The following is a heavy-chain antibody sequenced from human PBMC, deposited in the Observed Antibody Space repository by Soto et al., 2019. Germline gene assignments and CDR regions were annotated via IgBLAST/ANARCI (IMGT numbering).Heavy chain of an antibody. Sequence: EVQVLATGGGVIQPGGSLRLSCAASGFTVNSDYMSWVRQAPGEGLQWVSSTNTGGTTYYADSVKGRVTVSRDNSKNTLYLQMTSLRAEDTAVYCCAKGDGFSLAVWGQGTTVSVSS. CDR3: AKGDGFSLAV. D-gene: IGHD1-26*01. V-gene: IGHV3-53*02. J-gene: IGHJ6*02. CDR2: TNTGGTT. CDR1: GFTVNSDY.